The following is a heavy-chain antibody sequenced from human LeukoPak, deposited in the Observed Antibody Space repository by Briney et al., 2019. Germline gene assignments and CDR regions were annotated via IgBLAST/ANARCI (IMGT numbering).Heavy chain of an antibody. D-gene: IGHD3-10*01. J-gene: IGHJ4*02. CDR2: ISGSGGST. CDR1: GFTFSSYS. CDR3: AKAGGHYFDY. Sequence: PGGSLRLSCAASGFTFSSYSMNWVRQAPGKGLEWVSAISGSGGSTYYADSVKGRFTISRDNSKNTLYLQMNSLRAEDTAVYYCAKAGGHYFDYWGQGTLVTVSS. V-gene: IGHV3-23*01.